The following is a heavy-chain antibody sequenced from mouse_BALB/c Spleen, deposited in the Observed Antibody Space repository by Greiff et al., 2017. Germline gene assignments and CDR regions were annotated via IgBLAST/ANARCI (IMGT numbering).Heavy chain of an antibody. CDR3: NAWITTGFAY. CDR2: IGPENGDT. V-gene: IGHV14-4*02. CDR1: GFNIKDYY. Sequence: VQLKQSGAELVRSGASVKLSCTASGFNIKDYYMHWVKQRPEQGLEWIGWIGPENGDTEYAPKFQGKATMTADTSSNTAYLQLSSLTSEDTAVYYCNAWITTGFAYWGQGTLVTVSA. J-gene: IGHJ3*01. D-gene: IGHD2-4*01.